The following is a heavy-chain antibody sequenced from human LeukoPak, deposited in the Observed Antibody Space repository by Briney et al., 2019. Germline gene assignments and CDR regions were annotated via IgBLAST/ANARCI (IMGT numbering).Heavy chain of an antibody. CDR3: ATAGQYSSGWAFDY. D-gene: IGHD6-19*01. J-gene: IGHJ4*02. CDR2: FDPEDGET. CDR1: GYTLTELS. Sequence: ASVKVSCKVSGYTLTELSMHWVRQAPGKGLEWMGGFDPEDGETIYAQKFQGRVTMTEDTSTDTAYMELSSLRSEDTAVYYCATAGQYSSGWAFDYWGQGTLVTVSS. V-gene: IGHV1-24*01.